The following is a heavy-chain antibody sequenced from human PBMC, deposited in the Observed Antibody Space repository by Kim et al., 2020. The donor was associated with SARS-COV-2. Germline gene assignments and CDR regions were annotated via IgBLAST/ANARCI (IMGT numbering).Heavy chain of an antibody. CDR2: INHSGSP. V-gene: IGHV4-34*01. Sequence: SETLSLTCAVYGGSFSGYYWSWIRQPPGKGLEWIGEINHSGSPNYNPSLKSRVTISVDTSKNQFSRKLSSVTAADTAVYYCARGHGALWYFDLWGRGTLVTLSS. CDR3: ARGHGALWYFDL. J-gene: IGHJ2*01. CDR1: GGSFSGYY. D-gene: IGHD3-16*01.